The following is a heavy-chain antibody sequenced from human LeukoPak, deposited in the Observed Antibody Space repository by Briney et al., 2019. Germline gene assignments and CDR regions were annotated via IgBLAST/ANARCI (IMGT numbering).Heavy chain of an antibody. Sequence: AGGSLRLSCAASGFTFSSYVMTWVRQAPGKGLEWVSAISASGGSTYYADSVKGRFTISRDNSKNTLYLQLNSLRADDTAVYYCARGVAATAPVGYYGMDVWGQGTMVTVSS. CDR3: ARGVAATAPVGYYGMDV. CDR1: GFTFSSYV. V-gene: IGHV3-23*01. CDR2: ISASGGST. J-gene: IGHJ6*02. D-gene: IGHD6-13*01.